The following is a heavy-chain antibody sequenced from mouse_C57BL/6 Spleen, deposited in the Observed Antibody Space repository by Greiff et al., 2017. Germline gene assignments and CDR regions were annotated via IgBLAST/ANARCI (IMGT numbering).Heavy chain of an antibody. V-gene: IGHV5-17*01. Sequence: EVPLVESGGGLVKPGGSLKLSCAASGFTFSDYGMHWVRQAPEKGLEWVAYISSGSSTIYSADTVKGRFTISRDNAKNTLFLQMTSLRSEDTAMYYCARTYSNYAAWFAYWGQGTLVTVSA. D-gene: IGHD2-5*01. CDR2: ISSGSSTI. J-gene: IGHJ3*01. CDR3: ARTYSNYAAWFAY. CDR1: GFTFSDYG.